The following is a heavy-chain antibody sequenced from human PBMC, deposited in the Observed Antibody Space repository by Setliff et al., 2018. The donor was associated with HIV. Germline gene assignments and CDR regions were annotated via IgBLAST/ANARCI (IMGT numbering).Heavy chain of an antibody. CDR1: GGSISSYY. Sequence: SETLSLTCTVSGGSISSYYWSWIRQPPGKGLEWIGYIYYSGSTNYNPSLKSRVTISVDTSKNQFSLKLSSVTAADTAVYYCARGYNHPDYSDSGTYYNDDAFDIWGQGTMVTVSS. CDR3: ARGYNHPDYSDSGTYYNDDAFDI. CDR2: IYYSGST. J-gene: IGHJ3*02. V-gene: IGHV4-59*01. D-gene: IGHD3-10*01.